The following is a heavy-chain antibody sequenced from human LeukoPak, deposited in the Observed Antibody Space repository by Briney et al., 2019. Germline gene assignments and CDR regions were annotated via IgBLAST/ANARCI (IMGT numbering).Heavy chain of an antibody. J-gene: IGHJ4*02. V-gene: IGHV3-23*01. CDR2: ISGSGGST. CDR3: AKDGVAGGERRPVSTDY. Sequence: GGSLRLSCAASGFTFSSYAMSWVRQAPGKGLDWVAAISGSGGSTYYADSVKGRFTISRDNSKNTLYLQMNSLRAEDMALYYCAKDGVAGGERRPVSTDYWGQGTLVTVSS. CDR1: GFTFSSYA. D-gene: IGHD1-14*01.